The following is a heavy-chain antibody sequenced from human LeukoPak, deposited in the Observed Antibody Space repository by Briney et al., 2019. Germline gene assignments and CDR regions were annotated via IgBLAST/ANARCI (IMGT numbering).Heavy chain of an antibody. V-gene: IGHV3-48*01. J-gene: IGHJ3*02. CDR2: ISSSSSTI. Sequence: GGSLRLSCAASGFAFSKYAMNWVRQAPGKGLEWVSYISSSSSTIYYADSVKGRFTISRDNAKNSLYLQMNSLRAEDTAVYYCARPPLYYYGSGSPTDAFDIWGQGTMVTVSS. CDR3: ARPPLYYYGSGSPTDAFDI. CDR1: GFAFSKYA. D-gene: IGHD3-10*01.